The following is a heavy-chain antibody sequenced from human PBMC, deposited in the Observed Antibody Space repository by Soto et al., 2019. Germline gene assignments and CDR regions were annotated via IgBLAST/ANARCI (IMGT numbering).Heavy chain of an antibody. J-gene: IGHJ4*02. CDR2: IFPGSGGT. D-gene: IGHD6-25*01. Sequence: ASVKVSCKASGYTFTGHHIHWVRQAPGQGLEWLGWIFPGSGGTNYAQKFQGRVTMTRDTSINTAYMELSRLTSDDTGVYYCAREWQRGTDYWGQGALVTVSS. CDR3: AREWQRGTDY. CDR1: GYTFTGHH. V-gene: IGHV1-2*02.